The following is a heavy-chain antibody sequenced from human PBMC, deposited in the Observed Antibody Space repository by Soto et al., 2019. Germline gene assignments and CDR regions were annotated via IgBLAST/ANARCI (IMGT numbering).Heavy chain of an antibody. CDR3: ARTRDLDYGDNLGNFDY. J-gene: IGHJ4*02. V-gene: IGHV1-69*19. D-gene: IGHD4-17*01. CDR1: GDTFSSYA. Sequence: QVQRVQSGAEVKKPGSSVKVSCKASGDTFSSYAISWVRQAPGPGLEWMRGIITIFGTANYEQKFQGRVTITADESTSTAYMELISLRSEDTAVYYCARTRDLDYGDNLGNFDYWGQGTLVTVSS. CDR2: IITIFGTA.